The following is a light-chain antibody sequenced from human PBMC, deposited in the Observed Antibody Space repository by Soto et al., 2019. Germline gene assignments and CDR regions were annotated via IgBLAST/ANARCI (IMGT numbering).Light chain of an antibody. V-gene: IGLV2-14*01. CDR2: DVS. CDR3: SSYTSSSTLEVV. J-gene: IGLJ2*01. CDR1: SSDVGGYNY. Sequence: QPASVSGSPGQSITISCTGTSSDVGGYNYVSWYQQHPGKAPKLMIYDVSNRPSGVSNRFSGSKSGNTASLTISGLQAEDEADYYCSSYTSSSTLEVVFGGGTKLTVL.